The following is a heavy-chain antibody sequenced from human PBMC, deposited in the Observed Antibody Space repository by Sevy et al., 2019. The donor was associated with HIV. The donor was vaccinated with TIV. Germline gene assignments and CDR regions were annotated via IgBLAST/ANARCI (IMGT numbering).Heavy chain of an antibody. V-gene: IGHV3-74*01. Sequence: GGSLRLSCTASGFTFSKSWIHWVRQVPGKGLQWVSRVKTDGSGTIYADSVKGRFIISRDNAKNTVYLQMNSLRAEDTAVYFCVRDSGSYSLFDYWGQGTLVTVSS. CDR2: VKTDGSGT. CDR3: VRDSGSYSLFDY. CDR1: GFTFSKSW. D-gene: IGHD3-10*01. J-gene: IGHJ4*02.